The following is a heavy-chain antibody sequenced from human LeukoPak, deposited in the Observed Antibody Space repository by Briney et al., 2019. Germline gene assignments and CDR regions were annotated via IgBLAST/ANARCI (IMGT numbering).Heavy chain of an antibody. CDR3: ARDLRLLGYCSSTSCYKNYYGMDV. CDR2: IYTSGST. J-gene: IGHJ6*02. CDR1: GGSISSGGYY. V-gene: IGHV4-61*02. D-gene: IGHD2-2*01. Sequence: SETLSLTCTVSGGSISSGGYYWSWIRQPAGKGLEWIGRIYTSGSTNYNPSLKSRVTMSVDTSKNQFSLKLSSVTAADTAVYYCARDLRLLGYCSSTSCYKNYYGMDVWGQGTTVTVSS.